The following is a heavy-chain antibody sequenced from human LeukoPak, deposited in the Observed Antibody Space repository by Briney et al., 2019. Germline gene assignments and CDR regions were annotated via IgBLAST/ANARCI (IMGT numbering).Heavy chain of an antibody. Sequence: GGSLRLSCAASGFTFSSYAMSWVRQAPGKGLEWVANVKQDGSEKYYVDSVKGRFTISRDNAKNSLYLQMNSLRAEDTAVYYCARVSGTSYTVEAYYFDYWGQGTLVTVSS. J-gene: IGHJ4*02. V-gene: IGHV3-7*01. CDR2: VKQDGSEK. D-gene: IGHD2-2*01. CDR3: ARVSGTSYTVEAYYFDY. CDR1: GFTFSSYA.